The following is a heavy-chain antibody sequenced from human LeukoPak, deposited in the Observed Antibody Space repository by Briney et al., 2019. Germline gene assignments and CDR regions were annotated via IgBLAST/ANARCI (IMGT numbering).Heavy chain of an antibody. J-gene: IGHJ5*02. D-gene: IGHD2-2*01. V-gene: IGHV4-34*01. Sequence: PSETLSLTCAVYGGSFSGYYWSWIRQPPGKGLEWIGEINHSGSTNYNPSLKSRVTISVDTSKNQFSLKLSSVTAADTAVYYCARGPYCSSTSCTENWFVPWGQGTLVTVSS. CDR2: INHSGST. CDR3: ARGPYCSSTSCTENWFVP. CDR1: GGSFSGYY.